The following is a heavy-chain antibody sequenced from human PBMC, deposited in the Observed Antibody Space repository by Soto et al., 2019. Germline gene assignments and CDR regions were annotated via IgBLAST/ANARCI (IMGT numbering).Heavy chain of an antibody. D-gene: IGHD3-3*01. CDR1: GYTFTSYA. CDR2: INAGNGNT. J-gene: IGHJ4*02. V-gene: IGHV1-3*01. Sequence: VSCKASGYTFTSYAMHWVRQAPGQRLEWMGWINAGNGNTKYSQKFQGRVTITRDTSASTAYMELSSLRSEDTAVYYCASGIRNCSSTSCYIVTPGYYDFWSGYWFGYWGQGTLVNVSS. CDR3: ASGIRNCSSTSCYIVTPGYYDFWSGYWFGY.